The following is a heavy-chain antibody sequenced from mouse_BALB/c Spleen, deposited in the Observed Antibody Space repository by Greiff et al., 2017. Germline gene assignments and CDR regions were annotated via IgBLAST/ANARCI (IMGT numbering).Heavy chain of an antibody. Sequence: DVMLVESGGGLVKPGGSLKLSCAASGFTFSSYAMSWVRQTPEKRLEWVASISSGGSTYYPDSVKGRFTISRDNARNILYLQMSSLRSEDTAMYYCARPYYDYDVAMDYWGQGTSVTVSS. CDR3: ARPYYDYDVAMDY. J-gene: IGHJ4*01. V-gene: IGHV5-6-5*01. CDR1: GFTFSSYA. CDR2: ISSGGST. D-gene: IGHD2-4*01.